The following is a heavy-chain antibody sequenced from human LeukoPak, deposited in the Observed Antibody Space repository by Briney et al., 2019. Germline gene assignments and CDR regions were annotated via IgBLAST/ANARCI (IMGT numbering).Heavy chain of an antibody. J-gene: IGHJ4*02. CDR3: ARGPRWEPPLGY. CDR2: IYHSVST. Sequence: SETLSLTCAVSGYSISSGYYWGWIRQPPGKWLEWIGSIYHSVSTYYNPSLKSRVTISVDTSKNQLSLKLSSVTAADTAVYYCARGPRWEPPLGYWGQGTLVTVSS. D-gene: IGHD1-14*01. CDR1: GYSISSGYY. V-gene: IGHV4-38-2*01.